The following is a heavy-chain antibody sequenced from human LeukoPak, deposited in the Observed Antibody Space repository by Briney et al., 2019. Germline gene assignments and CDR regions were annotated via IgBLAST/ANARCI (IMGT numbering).Heavy chain of an antibody. V-gene: IGHV1-69*13. J-gene: IGHJ2*01. Sequence: EASVKVSCKASGGTFSSYAISWVRQAPGQGLEWMGVIIPIFGTANYAQKFQGRVTITADESTSTAYMELSSLRSEDTAVYYCARSRYSSSSGWRHFDLWGRGTLVTVSS. CDR3: ARSRYSSSSGWRHFDL. CDR2: IIPIFGTA. D-gene: IGHD6-6*01. CDR1: GGTFSSYA.